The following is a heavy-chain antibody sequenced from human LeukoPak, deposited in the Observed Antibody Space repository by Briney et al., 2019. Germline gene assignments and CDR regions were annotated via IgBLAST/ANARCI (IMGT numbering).Heavy chain of an antibody. CDR3: AREELELDAFDI. J-gene: IGHJ4*02. Sequence: PSRTLSLTCTVSGGSISRGSYYGSWIRQPAGKGLGWIGRFYTSGSTNYNPSLKSRVTIYVDTSKNQFSLKLSSVAAADTAVYYCAREELELDAFDIWGQGTLVTVSS. V-gene: IGHV4-61*02. CDR2: FYTSGST. CDR1: GGSISRGSYY. D-gene: IGHD1-7*01.